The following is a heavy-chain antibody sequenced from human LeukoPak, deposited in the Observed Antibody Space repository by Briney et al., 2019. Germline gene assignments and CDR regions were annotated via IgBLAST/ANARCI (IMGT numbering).Heavy chain of an antibody. CDR1: GFTFSSYW. J-gene: IGHJ3*02. CDR3: ARDGGFGGSFDI. Sequence: GGSLRLSCAASGFTFSSYWMDWVRQAPGKGLVWVSRIKSDGSSTRYADSVKGRFTVSRDNAKNTLYLQMNSLRAEDTAVYYCARDGGFGGSFDIWAKGQWSPSLQ. CDR2: IKSDGSST. D-gene: IGHD3-16*01. V-gene: IGHV3-74*01.